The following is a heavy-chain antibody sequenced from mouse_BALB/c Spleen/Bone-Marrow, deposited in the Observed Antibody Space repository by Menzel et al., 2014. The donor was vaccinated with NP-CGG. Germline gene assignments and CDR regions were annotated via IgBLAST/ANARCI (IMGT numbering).Heavy chain of an antibody. Sequence: EVQLQQSGAELVKPGASVKLSCTSSGFNIKDIYMHWVKQRPEQGLEWIGRIDPANGDTKYDPKFQGKAAITADTSSNTAYLQLSSVTSEDTAVYCCARGYGPFDYWGQGTTLTVSS. CDR3: ARGYGPFDY. V-gene: IGHV14-3*02. CDR1: GFNIKDIY. J-gene: IGHJ2*01. D-gene: IGHD1-2*01. CDR2: IDPANGDT.